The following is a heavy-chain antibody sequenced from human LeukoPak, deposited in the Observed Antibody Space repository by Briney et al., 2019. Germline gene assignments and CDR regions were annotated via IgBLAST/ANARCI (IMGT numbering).Heavy chain of an antibody. Sequence: PSETLSLTCTVSGGSISSSNNYWGWIRQPPGKGLDWIASIYYSGATFYTPSLKSRVTISVDTSKNQFSLKLRSVTAADTAVYYCARSSVHQGRGYFDPWGQGTLVTVSS. CDR2: IYYSGAT. V-gene: IGHV4-39*01. CDR3: ARSSVHQGRGYFDP. J-gene: IGHJ5*02. CDR1: GGSISSSNNY. D-gene: IGHD1-1*01.